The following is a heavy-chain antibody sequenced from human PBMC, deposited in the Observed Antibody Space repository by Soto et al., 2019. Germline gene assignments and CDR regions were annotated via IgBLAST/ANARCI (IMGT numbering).Heavy chain of an antibody. V-gene: IGHV3-30-3*01. D-gene: IGHD2-2*01. Sequence: GGSLRLSCAASGFIFSGYAGHWVRQAPGKGLEWVAVISYDGSRKYYVDSVKGRFTISRDNSKNTLYLQMNSLRAEDTALYYCARDTLTGIGSTTSYGMDVWGQGTTVTVSS. CDR3: ARDTLTGIGSTTSYGMDV. J-gene: IGHJ6*02. CDR2: ISYDGSRK. CDR1: GFIFSGYA.